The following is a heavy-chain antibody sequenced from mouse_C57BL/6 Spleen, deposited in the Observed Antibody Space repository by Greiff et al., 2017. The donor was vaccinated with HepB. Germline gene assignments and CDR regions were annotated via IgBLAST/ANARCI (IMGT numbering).Heavy chain of an antibody. CDR2: IYPGDGDT. Sequence: VQLQQSGPELVKPGASVKISCKASGYAFSSSWMNWVKQRPGKGLEWIGRIYPGDGDTNYNGKFKGKATLTADKSSSTAYMQLSSLTSEDSAVYFCAREGNWDDAMDYWGQGPSVTVSS. CDR3: AREGNWDDAMDY. CDR1: GYAFSSSW. V-gene: IGHV1-82*01. D-gene: IGHD4-1*01. J-gene: IGHJ4*01.